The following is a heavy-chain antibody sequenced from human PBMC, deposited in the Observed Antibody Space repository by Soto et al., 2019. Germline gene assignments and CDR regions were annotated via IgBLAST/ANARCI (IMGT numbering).Heavy chain of an antibody. Sequence: ASVKVSCKASGYTFTGYYMHWVRQAPGQGLEWMGWINPNSGGTNYAQKFQGWVTMTRDTSISTAYMELSRLRSDDTAVYYCARGKRITIFGVVINWFDPWGQGTLVTVSS. CDR3: ARGKRITIFGVVINWFDP. D-gene: IGHD3-3*01. V-gene: IGHV1-2*04. CDR1: GYTFTGYY. CDR2: INPNSGGT. J-gene: IGHJ5*02.